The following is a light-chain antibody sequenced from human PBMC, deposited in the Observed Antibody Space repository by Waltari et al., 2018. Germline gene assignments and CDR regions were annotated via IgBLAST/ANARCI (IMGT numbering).Light chain of an antibody. CDR2: GKN. CDR3: NSRDSSGNLVV. CDR1: SLRSYY. V-gene: IGLV3-19*01. J-gene: IGLJ2*01. Sequence: SSELTQDPAVSVALGQTVRITCQGDSLRSYYASWYQQKPGQAPGLVIYGKNNRPSGIPDRFSGSSSGNTASLTITGSPAEDEADYYCNSRDSSGNLVVFGGGTKLTVL.